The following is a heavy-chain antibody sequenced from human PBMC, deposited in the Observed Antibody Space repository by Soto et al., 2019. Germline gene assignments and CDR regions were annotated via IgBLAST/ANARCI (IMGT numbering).Heavy chain of an antibody. CDR2: IYPGDSDT. V-gene: IGHV5-51*01. CDR3: ASHNFFCGGDCNSSGMDV. D-gene: IGHD2-21*02. J-gene: IGHJ6*02. CDR1: GYTFTNYW. Sequence: GESLKISCKGSGYTFTNYWIGWVRQMPGKGPEWMGIIYPGDSDTKYNPSFQGHVTISADKSTSTAYLQWSSLRASDTAVYYCASHNFFCGGDCNSSGMDVWGQGTTVTVSS.